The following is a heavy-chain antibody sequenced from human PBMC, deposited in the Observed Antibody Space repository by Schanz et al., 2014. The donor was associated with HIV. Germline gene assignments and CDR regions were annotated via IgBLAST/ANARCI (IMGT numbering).Heavy chain of an antibody. Sequence: EVQLVESGGGLVKPGRSLRLSCTASGFRFRSYWMSWVRQAPGKGLEWVANIKEDGIEKYYVDSVKGRITISRDNAKTSLHLQMSRRGAEDAAVYYCARDLHDCGDAHTDYWGQGTLVTVSS. D-gene: IGHD4-17*01. V-gene: IGHV3-7*01. CDR1: GFRFRSYW. J-gene: IGHJ4*02. CDR2: IKEDGIEK. CDR3: ARDLHDCGDAHTDY.